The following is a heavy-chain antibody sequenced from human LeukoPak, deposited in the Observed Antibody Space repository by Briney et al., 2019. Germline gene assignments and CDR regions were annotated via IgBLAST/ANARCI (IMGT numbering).Heavy chain of an antibody. CDR1: GFTFSSCS. D-gene: IGHD2-2*01. CDR2: ISSSSSYI. Sequence: GGSLRLSCAASGFTFSSCSMNWVRQAPGKGREWVSSISSSSSYIYYADSVKGRFTISRDNAKNSLYLQMNSLRADDTAVYYCARAPDIVVVPALFDYWGQGTLVTVSS. V-gene: IGHV3-21*01. J-gene: IGHJ4*02. CDR3: ARAPDIVVVPALFDY.